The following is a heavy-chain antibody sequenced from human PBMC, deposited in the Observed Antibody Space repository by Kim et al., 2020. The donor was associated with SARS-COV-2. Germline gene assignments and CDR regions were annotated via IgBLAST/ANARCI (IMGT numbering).Heavy chain of an antibody. CDR2: INSNSGGP. CDR1: GYTFIAYY. V-gene: IGHV1-2*02. J-gene: IGHJ4*02. Sequence: ASVKVSCKASGYTFIAYYIHWVRQAPGQGLEWMGWINSNSGGPNYAQKFQGRVTMTRDTSISTAYMELSRLTSDDTAAYYCASVPGGDSKGYDYWGQGTLVTVSS. D-gene: IGHD2-21*02. CDR3: ASVPGGDSKGYDY.